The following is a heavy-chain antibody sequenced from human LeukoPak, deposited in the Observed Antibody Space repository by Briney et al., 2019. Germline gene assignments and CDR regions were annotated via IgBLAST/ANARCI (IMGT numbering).Heavy chain of an antibody. J-gene: IGHJ4*02. CDR3: ARGHAQWLFKTQADY. D-gene: IGHD6-19*01. Sequence: GGSLRLSCAASGFTFSSHAMHWVRQAPGQGLEWVAVISYDGSNKYYADSVKGRFTISRDNSKNTLYLQMNSLRAEDTAVYYCARGHAQWLFKTQADYWGQGTLVTVSS. CDR1: GFTFSSHA. CDR2: ISYDGSNK. V-gene: IGHV3-30-3*01.